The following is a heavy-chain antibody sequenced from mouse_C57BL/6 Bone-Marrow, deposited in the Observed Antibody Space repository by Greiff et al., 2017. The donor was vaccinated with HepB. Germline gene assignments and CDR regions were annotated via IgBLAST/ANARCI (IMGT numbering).Heavy chain of an antibody. CDR1: GYAFSSYW. D-gene: IGHD2-3*01. CDR2: IYPGDGDT. J-gene: IGHJ1*03. CDR3: ARERWLLKGGYFDV. V-gene: IGHV1-80*01. Sequence: VKLQESGAELVKPGASVKISCKASGYAFSSYWMNWVKQRPGKGLEWIGQIYPGDGDTNYNGKFKGKATLTADKSSSTAYMQLSSLTSEDSAVYFCARERWLLKGGYFDVWGTGTTVTVSS.